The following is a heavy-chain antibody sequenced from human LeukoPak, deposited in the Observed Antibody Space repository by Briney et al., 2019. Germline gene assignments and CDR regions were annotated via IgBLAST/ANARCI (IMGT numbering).Heavy chain of an antibody. V-gene: IGHV5-51*03. CDR3: AVTYYYDSSGYYSFEP. CDR2: IYPGDSDT. J-gene: IGHJ5*02. Sequence: GESLKISCKGSGYSFTSYWIGWVRQMPGKGLEWMGIIYPGDSDTRYSPSFQGQVTISADKSISTAYLQWSSLKASDTAMYYCAVTYYYDSSGYYSFEPWGQGTLVTVSP. CDR1: GYSFTSYW. D-gene: IGHD3-22*01.